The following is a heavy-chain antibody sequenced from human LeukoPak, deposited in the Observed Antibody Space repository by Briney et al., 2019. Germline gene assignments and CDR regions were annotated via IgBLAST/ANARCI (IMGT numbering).Heavy chain of an antibody. CDR3: ASGVDGAFGNYDSSGQ. V-gene: IGHV3-21*01. Sequence: PGGSLRLSCAASGFTFSSYSMNWVRQAPGKGLEWVSSISSSSSYIYYADSVKGRFTISRDNAKNSLYLQMNSLRAEDTAVYYCASGVDGAFGNYDSSGQWGQGTLVTVSS. CDR1: GFTFSSYS. CDR2: ISSSSSYI. J-gene: IGHJ4*02. D-gene: IGHD3-22*01.